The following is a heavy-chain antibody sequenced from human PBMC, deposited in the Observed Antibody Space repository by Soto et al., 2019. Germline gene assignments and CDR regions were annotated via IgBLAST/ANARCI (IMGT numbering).Heavy chain of an antibody. Sequence: TGESLKISCKGSGYSFTSYWIGWVRQMPGKGLEWMGIIYPGDSDTRYSPSFQGQVTISADKSISTAYLQWSSLKASDTAMYYCARGPRYYDFWSGYYTDYYYGMDVWGQGTTVTVSS. CDR1: GYSFTSYW. CDR3: ARGPRYYDFWSGYYTDYYYGMDV. J-gene: IGHJ6*02. V-gene: IGHV5-51*01. D-gene: IGHD3-3*01. CDR2: IYPGDSDT.